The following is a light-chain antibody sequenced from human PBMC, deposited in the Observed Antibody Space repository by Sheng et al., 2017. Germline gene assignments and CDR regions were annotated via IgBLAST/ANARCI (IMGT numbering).Light chain of an antibody. J-gene: IGKJ2*01. CDR2: DAS. CDR1: QSVSSN. V-gene: IGKV3D-15*02. CDR3: QQYDSSPNYT. Sequence: EVVMTQSPATLSVSPGERATLSCRASQSVSSNLAWYLQKPGQAPRLLIYDASNRATGIPARFSGSGSGTDFSLSISSLEPEDFAVYYCQQYDSSPNYTFGQGTKLEIK.